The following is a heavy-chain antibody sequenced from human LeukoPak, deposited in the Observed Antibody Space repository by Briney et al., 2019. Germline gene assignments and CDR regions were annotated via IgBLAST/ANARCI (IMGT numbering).Heavy chain of an antibody. J-gene: IGHJ6*03. D-gene: IGHD3-3*01. V-gene: IGHV3-23*01. CDR3: AKDHYDFWSGYSRLYYYYMDV. CDR1: GFTFSSYA. Sequence: GGSLRLSCAASGFTFSSYAMSWVRQAPGKGLEWVSAISGSGGSTYYADSVKGWFTISRDNSKNTLYLQMNSLRAEDTAVYYCAKDHYDFWSGYSRLYYYYMDVWGKGTTVTVSS. CDR2: ISGSGGST.